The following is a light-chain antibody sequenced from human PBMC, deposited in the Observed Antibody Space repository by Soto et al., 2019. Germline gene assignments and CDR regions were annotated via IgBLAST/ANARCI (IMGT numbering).Light chain of an antibody. J-gene: IGKJ4*01. V-gene: IGKV4-1*01. CDR2: WAS. CDR1: QNVLYSSDNKNY. CDR3: HQFYTTPLT. Sequence: DIVMTHSPESLAVSLGESSTISCKYTQNVLYSSDNKNYLTWCQQKPGQPPKLLIYWASTRESGVPDRFSGSGSGTDFTLTINSLQAEDVAVYYCHQFYTTPLTFGGGTKVDIK.